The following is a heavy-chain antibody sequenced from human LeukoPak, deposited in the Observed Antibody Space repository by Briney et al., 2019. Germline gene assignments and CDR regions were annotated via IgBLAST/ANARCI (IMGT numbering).Heavy chain of an antibody. Sequence: PSETLSLTCTVSGDSISSSSYYWGWIRQPPGKGLEWIGSIYYSGSTYYNPSLKSRVTISVDTSKNQFSLKLSSVTAADTAVYYCARDITGSFDYWGQGNLVTVSS. CDR1: GDSISSSSYY. J-gene: IGHJ4*02. CDR3: ARDITGSFDY. D-gene: IGHD1-14*01. CDR2: IYYSGST. V-gene: IGHV4-39*07.